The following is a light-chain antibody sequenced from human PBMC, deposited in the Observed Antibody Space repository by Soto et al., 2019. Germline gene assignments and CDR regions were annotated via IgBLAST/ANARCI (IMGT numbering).Light chain of an antibody. CDR3: QQHSNWPPIT. CDR1: QSVSSY. J-gene: IGKJ5*01. CDR2: DAY. Sequence: EIVLTQSPANLYLSPGQRGTLSCSASQSVSSYLAWYQQKPGQAHRLLIYDAYNRATGIPHRFSGSGSGTDFTLTISSLEPEDFAVYYCQQHSNWPPITFGQGTRLDIK. V-gene: IGKV3-11*01.